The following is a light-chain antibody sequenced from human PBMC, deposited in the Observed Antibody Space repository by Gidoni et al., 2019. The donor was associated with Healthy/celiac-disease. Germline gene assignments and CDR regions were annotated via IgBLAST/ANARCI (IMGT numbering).Light chain of an antibody. Sequence: DIVMTQSPDSLAVSLGERATINCKSSQSVLYSSNNKNYLAWYQQKPGQPPKLLIEWASTRESGVPDRFSGSGSGTDFTLTISSLQAEDVAVYYCQRYYSTPHTFGQGTKLEVK. CDR1: QSVLYSSNNKNY. CDR2: WAS. V-gene: IGKV4-1*01. CDR3: QRYYSTPHT. J-gene: IGKJ2*01.